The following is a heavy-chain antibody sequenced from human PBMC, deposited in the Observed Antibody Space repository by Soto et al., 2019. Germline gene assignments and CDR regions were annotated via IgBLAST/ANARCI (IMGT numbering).Heavy chain of an antibody. D-gene: IGHD4-4*01. CDR2: INTDESAT. CDR3: AREVYSQYVYDGFDI. CDR1: GFTFSRHW. Sequence: EVQLVESGGGLVQPGGSLRLSCAASGFTFSRHWMHWVRQAPGKGLMWVSRINTDESATSYADSVKGRFTISRDNAKNTLYLQMNSLSVEDTAVYFCAREVYSQYVYDGFDIWGQGTMLTVSS. V-gene: IGHV3-74*01. J-gene: IGHJ3*02.